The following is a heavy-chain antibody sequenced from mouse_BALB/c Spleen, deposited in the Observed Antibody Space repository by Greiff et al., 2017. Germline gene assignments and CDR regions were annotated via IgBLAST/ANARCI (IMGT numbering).Heavy chain of an antibody. V-gene: IGHV1-4*02. CDR3: ARWLLRAWFAY. CDR2: INPSSGYT. Sequence: QVQLKESAAELARPGASVKMSCKASGYTFTSYTMHWVKQRPGQGLEWIGYINPSSGYTEYNQKFKDKTTLTADKSSSTAYMQLSSLTSEDSAVYYCARWLLRAWFAYWGQGTLVTVSA. J-gene: IGHJ3*01. CDR1: GYTFTSYT. D-gene: IGHD2-3*01.